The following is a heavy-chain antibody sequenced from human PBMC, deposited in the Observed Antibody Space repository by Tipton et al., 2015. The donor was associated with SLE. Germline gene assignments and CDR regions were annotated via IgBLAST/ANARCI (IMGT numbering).Heavy chain of an antibody. CDR1: GYTFTSYY. D-gene: IGHD1-7*01. V-gene: IGHV1-46*01. Sequence: QSGAEVKKPGASVKVSCKASGYTFTSYYMHWVRQAPGQGLEWMGIINPSGGSTSYAQKFQGRVTMTRDTSTSTVYMELSSLRSEDTAVYYCARGRITGTTPLGWYFDLWGRGTLVTVSS. CDR2: INPSGGST. CDR3: ARGRITGTTPLGWYFDL. J-gene: IGHJ2*01.